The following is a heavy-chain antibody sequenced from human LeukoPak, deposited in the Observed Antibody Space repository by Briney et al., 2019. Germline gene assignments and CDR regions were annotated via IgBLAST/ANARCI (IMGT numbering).Heavy chain of an antibody. J-gene: IGHJ4*02. CDR3: ARLDGYYDILTGYRYYFDY. CDR1: GGSISSSSYY. V-gene: IGHV4-39*01. Sequence: SETLSLTCTVSGGSISSSSYYWGWIRQPPGKGLEWIGSIYYSGSTYYNPSLKSRVTISVDTSKNQFSLKLSSVTAADTAVYYCARLDGYYDILTGYRYYFDYWGQGSLVTVSS. D-gene: IGHD3-9*01. CDR2: IYYSGST.